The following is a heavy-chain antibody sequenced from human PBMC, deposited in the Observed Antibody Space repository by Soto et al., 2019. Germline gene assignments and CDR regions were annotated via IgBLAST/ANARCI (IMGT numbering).Heavy chain of an antibody. Sequence: QVQLHQWGAGLVKPSGTLSLSCTVDGGSFTGYFWTWIRQPPGKGLEWIGEVDHNGVTNYNPSLKSRVTISLDTSKKQFSLRLTSVTAADTSIYFCARLTVAKVRTGPDYWGQGALVTVSS. CDR1: GGSFTGYF. D-gene: IGHD4-17*01. V-gene: IGHV4-34*01. CDR3: ARLTVAKVRTGPDY. J-gene: IGHJ4*02. CDR2: VDHNGVT.